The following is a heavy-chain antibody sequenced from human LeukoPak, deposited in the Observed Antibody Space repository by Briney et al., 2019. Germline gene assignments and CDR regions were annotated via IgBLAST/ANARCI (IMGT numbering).Heavy chain of an antibody. D-gene: IGHD6-19*01. CDR3: ASIAVAGTGVGY. V-gene: IGHV1-69*05. CDR2: IIPIFGTA. Sequence: SVKVSCKASGGTFSSYAISWVRQAPRQGLEWMGGIIPIFGTANYAQKFQGRVTITTDESTSTAYMELSSLRSEDTAVYYCASIAVAGTGVGYWGQGTLVTVSS. CDR1: GGTFSSYA. J-gene: IGHJ4*02.